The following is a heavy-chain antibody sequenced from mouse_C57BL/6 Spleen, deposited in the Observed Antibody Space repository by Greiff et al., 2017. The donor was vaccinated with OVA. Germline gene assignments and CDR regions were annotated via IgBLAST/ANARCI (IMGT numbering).Heavy chain of an antibody. Sequence: VQLQQPGAELVMPGASVKLSCKASGYTFTSYWMHWVKQRPGQGLEWIGEIDPSDSYTNYNQKFKGKSTLTVDKSSSTAYMQLSSLTSEDSAVYYCARSGGYSLYWYFDVWGTGTTVTVSS. D-gene: IGHD2-3*01. CDR2: IDPSDSYT. CDR3: ARSGGYSLYWYFDV. J-gene: IGHJ1*03. CDR1: GYTFTSYW. V-gene: IGHV1-69*01.